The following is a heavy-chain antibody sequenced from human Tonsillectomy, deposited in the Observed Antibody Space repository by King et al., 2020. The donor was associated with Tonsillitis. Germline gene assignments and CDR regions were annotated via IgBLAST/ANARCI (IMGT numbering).Heavy chain of an antibody. J-gene: IGHJ3*02. Sequence: VQLQESGPGLVKPSETLSLTCTVSGASISIYYWNWIRQPPGKGLEWIGYIYYSGSTNYNPSLKSRVTISLDTSKSQFSLKLSSVTAADTAVYYCAREGSQFLNLPDDAFDIWGQGTMVTVSS. CDR1: GASISIYY. CDR2: IYYSGST. D-gene: IGHD1-14*01. V-gene: IGHV4-59*01. CDR3: AREGSQFLNLPDDAFDI.